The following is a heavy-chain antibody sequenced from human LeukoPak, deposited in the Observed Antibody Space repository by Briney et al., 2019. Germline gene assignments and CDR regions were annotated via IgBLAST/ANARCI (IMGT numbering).Heavy chain of an antibody. V-gene: IGHV4-4*02. Sequence: SGTLSLTCAVSGGSISSSNWWSWVRQPPGKGLEWIGEIYHSGSTNYNPSLKSRVTMSVDKSKNQFSLKLSSVTAADTAVYYCARGPIAYYYDSSGHFDYWGQGTLVTVSS. CDR2: IYHSGST. CDR3: ARGPIAYYYDSSGHFDY. CDR1: GGSISSSNW. D-gene: IGHD3-22*01. J-gene: IGHJ4*02.